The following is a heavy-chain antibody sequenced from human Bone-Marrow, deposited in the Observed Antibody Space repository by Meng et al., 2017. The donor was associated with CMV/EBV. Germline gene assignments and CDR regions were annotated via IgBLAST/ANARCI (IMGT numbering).Heavy chain of an antibody. J-gene: IGHJ4*02. CDR2: IKWNGDGT. CDR3: ARGEGGSSSPFDY. CDR1: GFTFSSYS. Sequence: GESLKISCAASGFTFSSYSMNWVRQAPGKGLEWVSGIKWNGDGTGYADSVKGRFTISRDNAKNSLYLQMNSLRVDDTALYYCARGEGGSSSPFDYWGQGTLVTVSS. V-gene: IGHV3-20*04. D-gene: IGHD6-6*01.